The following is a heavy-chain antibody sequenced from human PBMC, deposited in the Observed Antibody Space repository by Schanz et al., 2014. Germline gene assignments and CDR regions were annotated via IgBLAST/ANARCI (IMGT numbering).Heavy chain of an antibody. CDR3: ARVYEGDLSSPRHDAFDV. CDR1: GLLFSYYY. Sequence: EVQLVESGGGLVRPGGSLRLSCAASGLLFSYYYMSGVRQAPGKGLEWVRFIRNKGDGGTTAETTSVKGGFTISRDNGKKSLFLKINSVRAEEPAVYFCARVYEGDLSSPRHDAFDVWGQGTVVTVSS. CDR2: IRNKGDGGTT. D-gene: IGHD2-21*02. J-gene: IGHJ3*01. V-gene: IGHV3-72*01.